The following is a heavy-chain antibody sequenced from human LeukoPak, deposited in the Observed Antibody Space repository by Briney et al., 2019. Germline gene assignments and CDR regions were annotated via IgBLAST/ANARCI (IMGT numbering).Heavy chain of an antibody. V-gene: IGHV1-2*06. CDR2: INPNSGGT. CDR1: GYTFTGYY. CDR3: ARISQQLVRPYFDY. D-gene: IGHD6-13*01. J-gene: IGHJ4*02. Sequence: GASVKVSCKASGYTFTGYYMHWVRQAPGQGLEWMGRINPNSGGTNYAQKFQGRVTRTRDTAISTAYMELSRLRSDDTAVYYCARISQQLVRPYFDYWGQGTLVTVSS.